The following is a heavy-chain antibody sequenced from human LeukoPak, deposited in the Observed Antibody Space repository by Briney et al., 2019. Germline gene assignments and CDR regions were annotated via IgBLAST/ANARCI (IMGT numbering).Heavy chain of an antibody. J-gene: IGHJ4*02. CDR1: GFTFSDYA. CDR2: ISKDGSDK. D-gene: IGHD1-26*01. CDR3: ARAALGGIFDY. Sequence: PGGSLRLSCAASGFTFSDYAMHWVRQAPGKGLEWVAVISKDGSDKYYADSVKGRFTISRDNAKNSLYLQMNCLRAEDTAVYYCARAALGGIFDYWGQGTLVTVSS. V-gene: IGHV3-30-3*01.